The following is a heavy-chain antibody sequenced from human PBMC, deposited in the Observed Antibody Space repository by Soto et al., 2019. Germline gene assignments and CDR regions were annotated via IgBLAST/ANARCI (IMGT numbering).Heavy chain of an antibody. D-gene: IGHD6-13*01. Sequence: GGSLRLSCAASGFTFSSYAMSWVRQAPGKGLEWVSAISGSGGSTYYADSVKGRFTISRDNSKNTLYLQMNSLRAEDTAVYYCAKHGSSWSGDYYYYGMDVWGQGTTVTVSS. CDR2: ISGSGGST. V-gene: IGHV3-23*01. CDR1: GFTFSSYA. J-gene: IGHJ6*02. CDR3: AKHGSSWSGDYYYYGMDV.